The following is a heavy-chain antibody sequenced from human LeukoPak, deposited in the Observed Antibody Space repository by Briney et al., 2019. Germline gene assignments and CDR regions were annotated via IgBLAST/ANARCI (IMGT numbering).Heavy chain of an antibody. CDR1: GGTFSSYA. Sequence: GASVKVSCKASGGTFSSYAISWVRQAPGQGLEWMGIVNPTGGSTTYAQKFQGRVTMTRDTSTSTVHMELSSLRSEDTAVYYCARGSYGDYKRMDDQGYWGQGTLVTVSA. CDR2: VNPTGGST. V-gene: IGHV1-46*01. J-gene: IGHJ4*02. CDR3: ARGSYGDYKRMDDQGY. D-gene: IGHD4-17*01.